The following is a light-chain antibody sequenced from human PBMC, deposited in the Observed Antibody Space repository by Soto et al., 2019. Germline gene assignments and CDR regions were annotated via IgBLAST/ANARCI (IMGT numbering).Light chain of an antibody. CDR2: AAS. Sequence: DSQMTQSPSSLSASVGDRVTITCRASQSISSYLNWYQQKPGKAPKLLIYAASSLQSGVPSRFSGSGSGTDFTLTISSLQPEDFATYHCQQRYSTPPAFGQGTKVEIK. CDR1: QSISSY. V-gene: IGKV1-39*01. J-gene: IGKJ1*01. CDR3: QQRYSTPPA.